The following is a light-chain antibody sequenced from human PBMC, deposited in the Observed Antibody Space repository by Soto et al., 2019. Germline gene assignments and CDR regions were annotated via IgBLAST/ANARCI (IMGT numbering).Light chain of an antibody. V-gene: IGKV3-15*01. CDR1: QSVGSA. CDR2: GAS. CDR3: QQYKNWPPLT. Sequence: EIVMTQSPATLSVSPGETATLSCRASQSVGSAVAWYQHKPGQAPRLLIVGASIRATGVPGRFSGGGSGTEFTLTISSLQSEDFAVYYCQQYKNWPPLTFGGGTKVDIK. J-gene: IGKJ4*01.